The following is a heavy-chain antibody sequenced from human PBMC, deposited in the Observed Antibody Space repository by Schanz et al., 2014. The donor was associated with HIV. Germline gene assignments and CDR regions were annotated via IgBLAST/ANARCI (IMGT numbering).Heavy chain of an antibody. V-gene: IGHV3-74*01. CDR3: VRDRAYSFWSGYDAFDV. Sequence: EVQLVESGGGLVRPGGSLTLSCVASGFKFTDSWMHWVRQVPGKGPVWVARIKYNGSTKEYADSVKGRFAISGDNAKNTVYLQMDSLRAEDTALYYCVRDRAYSFWSGYDAFDVWGQGTLVTVSS. CDR1: GFKFTDSW. D-gene: IGHD3-3*01. J-gene: IGHJ4*02. CDR2: IKYNGSTK.